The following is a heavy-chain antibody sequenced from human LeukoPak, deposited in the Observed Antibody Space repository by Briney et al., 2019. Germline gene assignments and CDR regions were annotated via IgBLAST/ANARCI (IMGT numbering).Heavy chain of an antibody. Sequence: ASVKVSCKASGYTFTGNGITWVRQAPGQGLEWMGWISGYNGNTVYAQMFQGRVTMTTDTSTSTAYMELRSLRSDDTAVYYCALQGSPQPNYYYYYMDVWGKGTTVTVSS. V-gene: IGHV1-18*01. D-gene: IGHD1-1*01. CDR2: ISGYNGNT. CDR1: GYTFTGNG. J-gene: IGHJ6*03. CDR3: ALQGSPQPNYYYYYMDV.